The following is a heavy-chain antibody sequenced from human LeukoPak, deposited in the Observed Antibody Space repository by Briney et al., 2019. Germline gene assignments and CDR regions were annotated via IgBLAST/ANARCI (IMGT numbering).Heavy chain of an antibody. V-gene: IGHV1-2*02. CDR2: INPNSGGT. J-gene: IGHJ6*02. CDR1: VYTFTGYY. Sequence: GAAVKVSFKASVYTFTGYYMHWVRQAPGQRLEGVGWINPNSGGTNYAQKFHGRVTMTRDTSISTAYMELSRLRSDETAVYYCARDMGAPTDYTGGMDVWGQGTTVTVSS. CDR3: ARDMGAPTDYTGGMDV. D-gene: IGHD4/OR15-4a*01.